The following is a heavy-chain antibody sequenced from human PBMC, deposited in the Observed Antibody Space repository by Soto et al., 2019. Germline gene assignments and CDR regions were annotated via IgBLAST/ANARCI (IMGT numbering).Heavy chain of an antibody. CDR2: INHSGST. V-gene: IGHV4-34*01. Sequence: AETLSLTCAVYGGSFSGYYWSWIRQPPGKGLEWIGEINHSGSTNYNPSLKSRVTISVDKSKNQFSLKLSSVTAADTAVYYCARVGYPNWFDSWGQGTLVTVSS. CDR3: ARVGYPNWFDS. J-gene: IGHJ5*01. CDR1: GGSFSGYY. D-gene: IGHD5-12*01.